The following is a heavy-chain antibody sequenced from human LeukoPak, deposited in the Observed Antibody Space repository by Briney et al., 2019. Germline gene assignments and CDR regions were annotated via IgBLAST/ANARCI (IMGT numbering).Heavy chain of an antibody. J-gene: IGHJ2*01. CDR3: ARSYYDSSGYNYWYFDI. CDR2: INPTGGGT. Sequence: ASVKVSCKASGYSLTNYFMHWVRQAPGQGLEWMGIINPTGGGTVYAHKFQGRVTMTRDLSARTVYMELSSLRSEDTAVFYCARSYYDSSGYNYWYFDIWGRGTQVTVSS. CDR1: GYSLTNYF. V-gene: IGHV1-46*01. D-gene: IGHD3-22*01.